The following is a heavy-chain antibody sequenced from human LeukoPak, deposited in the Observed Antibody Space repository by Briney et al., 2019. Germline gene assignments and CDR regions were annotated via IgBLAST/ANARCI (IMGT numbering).Heavy chain of an antibody. CDR3: ATDSTAARELDY. CDR2: FDPEDGET. J-gene: IGHJ4*02. Sequence: ASVKVSCKVSRYTLTELSMHWVRQAPGKGLEWMGGFDPEDGETIYAQKFQGRVTMTEDTSTDTAYMELSSLRSEDTAVYYCATDSTAARELDYWGQGTLVTVSS. D-gene: IGHD2-21*02. CDR1: RYTLTELS. V-gene: IGHV1-24*01.